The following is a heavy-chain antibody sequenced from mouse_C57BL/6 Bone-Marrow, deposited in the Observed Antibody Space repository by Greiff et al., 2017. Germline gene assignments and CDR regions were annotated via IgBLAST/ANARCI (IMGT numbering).Heavy chain of an antibody. V-gene: IGHV3-6*01. D-gene: IGHD1-1*01. CDR3: AREGPTVVAPSYWYFDV. J-gene: IGHJ1*03. CDR1: GYSITSGYY. Sequence: ESGPGLVKPSQSLSLTCSVTGYSITSGYYWNWIRQFPGNKLEWMGYISYDGSNNYNPSLKNRISITRDTSKNQFFLKLNSVTTEDTATYYCAREGPTVVAPSYWYFDVWGTGTTVTVAS. CDR2: ISYDGSN.